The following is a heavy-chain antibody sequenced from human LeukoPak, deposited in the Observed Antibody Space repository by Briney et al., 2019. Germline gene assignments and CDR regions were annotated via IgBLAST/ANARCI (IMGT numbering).Heavy chain of an antibody. CDR1: GFTFSTYA. Sequence: PGGSLRLSCAASGFTFSTYAMTWVHQAPGKGLEWVSGISTSGDRTYYADSVKGRFTISRDNSKNTLYLQMNSLRAEDTAEYYCARSAVGTSCCTAVDYWGQGTLVTVPS. V-gene: IGHV3-23*01. J-gene: IGHJ4*02. D-gene: IGHD1-26*01. CDR2: ISTSGDRT. CDR3: ARSAVGTSCCTAVDY.